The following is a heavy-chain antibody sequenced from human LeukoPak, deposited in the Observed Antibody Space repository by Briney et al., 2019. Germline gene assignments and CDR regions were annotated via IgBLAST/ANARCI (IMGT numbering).Heavy chain of an antibody. CDR2: IYYSGST. CDR1: GGSISSYY. J-gene: IGHJ4*02. D-gene: IGHD6-19*01. V-gene: IGHV4-59*08. CDR3: ARYSVVLAVAAKGYYFDY. Sequence: PSETLSLTCTVSGGSISSYYWSWIRQPPGKGLEWIGYIYYSGSTNYNPSLKSRVTISVDTSKNQFSLKLSSVTAADTAVYYCARYSVVLAVAAKGYYFDYWGQGTLVTVSS.